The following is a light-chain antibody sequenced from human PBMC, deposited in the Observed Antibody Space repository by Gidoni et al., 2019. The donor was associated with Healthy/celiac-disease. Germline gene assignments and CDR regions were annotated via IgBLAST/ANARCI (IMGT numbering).Light chain of an antibody. CDR3: QKYNNGHPLT. V-gene: IGKV3-15*01. J-gene: IGKJ4*01. CDR2: GAY. Sequence: EIVMTHSPATLSVSPGERATLSCRASQSVSSNLAWYQQKPGQALRLLIYGAYTRATGIPARFSGSGSGTEFTLTIRSLQSEDFAVYYCQKYNNGHPLTFGGGIKVEIK. CDR1: QSVSSN.